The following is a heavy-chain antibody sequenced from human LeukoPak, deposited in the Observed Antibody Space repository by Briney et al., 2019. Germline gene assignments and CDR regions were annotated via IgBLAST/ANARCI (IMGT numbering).Heavy chain of an antibody. D-gene: IGHD3-22*01. Sequence: GASVKVSCKASGYTFTGYYMHWVRQAPGQGLEWMGRINPNSGGTNYAQKFQGRVTMTRDTSISTAYMELSRLRSDDTAVYYCARVEYISGYSHVYWGQGTLVTVSS. CDR1: GYTFTGYY. CDR2: INPNSGGT. V-gene: IGHV1-2*06. J-gene: IGHJ4*02. CDR3: ARVEYISGYSHVY.